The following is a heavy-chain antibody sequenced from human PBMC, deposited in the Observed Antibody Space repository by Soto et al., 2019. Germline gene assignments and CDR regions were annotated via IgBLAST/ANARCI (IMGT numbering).Heavy chain of an antibody. CDR3: ARGIEGWYQGRYYYGMDV. CDR2: IIYSGDI. CDR1: GASISSYNY. V-gene: IGHV4-39*07. D-gene: IGHD6-19*01. Sequence: PSETLSLTCNVSGASISSYNYWGWFRQPPGKGREWIGSIIYSGDIMYNQTLQSRLTLFVDTSKNQFSLKLSSVTAADTAVFYCARGIEGWYQGRYYYGMDVWGQGTTVTVSS. J-gene: IGHJ6*02.